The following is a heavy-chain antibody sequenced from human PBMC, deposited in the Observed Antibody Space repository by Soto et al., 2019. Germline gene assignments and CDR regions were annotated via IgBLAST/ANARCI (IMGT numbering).Heavy chain of an antibody. V-gene: IGHV6-1*01. J-gene: IGHJ4*02. CDR2: TYYRSKWYN. Sequence: PSQTLSLTCAISGDSVSSNSAAWNWIRQSPSRGLEWLGRTYYRSKWYNDYAVSVKSRITINPDTSKNQFSLQLNTLRVEDTAVYYCAKVSSSWYAGFFDLWGQGTLVTVSS. CDR3: AKVSSSWYAGFFDL. CDR1: GDSVSSNSAA. D-gene: IGHD6-13*01.